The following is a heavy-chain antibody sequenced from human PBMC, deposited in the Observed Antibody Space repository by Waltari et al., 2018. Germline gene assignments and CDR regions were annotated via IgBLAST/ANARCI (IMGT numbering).Heavy chain of an antibody. CDR2: ISDYNGYT. CDR3: ARVGDDFWSGYFDY. Sequence: QVQLVQSGAEVKKPGASVKVSCKASVYTFTSSVITWLRQAPGQGLEWMGWISDYNGYTNYAQKVQGRVTMTTDTSTSTAYMELRSLRSDDTAVYYCARVGDDFWSGYFDYWGQGTLVTVSS. CDR1: VYTFTSSV. J-gene: IGHJ4*02. D-gene: IGHD3-3*01. V-gene: IGHV1-18*04.